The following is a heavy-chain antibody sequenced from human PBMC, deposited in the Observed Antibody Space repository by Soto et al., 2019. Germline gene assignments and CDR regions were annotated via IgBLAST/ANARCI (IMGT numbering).Heavy chain of an antibody. CDR2: VYYGGTA. J-gene: IGHJ4*02. V-gene: IGHV4-30-2*01. CDR3: ARGNPQLREVFDF. Sequence: PSETLSLTCSVSGASLSSGGYSWSWFRRPPGKALEWIAYVYYGGTASYNPSLKSRVTISVDSSKNQFSLTVKSVTAADTAAYLCARGNPQLREVFDFWGRGTQVTVSS. D-gene: IGHD3-10*01. CDR1: GASLSSGGYS.